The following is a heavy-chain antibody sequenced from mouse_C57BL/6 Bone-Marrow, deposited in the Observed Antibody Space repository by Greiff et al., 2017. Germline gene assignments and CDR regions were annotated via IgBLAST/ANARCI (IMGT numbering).Heavy chain of an antibody. CDR2: INPSSGYT. CDR3: ARRLTGTRGDY. D-gene: IGHD4-1*01. Sequence: VQLQQSGAELARPGASVKMSCKASGYTFTRYTMHWVKQRPGPGLEWIGYINPSSGYTKYNQKFKDKATLTADKSSSTAYMQLSSLTSEDSAVYYCARRLTGTRGDYWGQGTTLTVSS. CDR1: GYTFTRYT. J-gene: IGHJ2*01. V-gene: IGHV1-4*01.